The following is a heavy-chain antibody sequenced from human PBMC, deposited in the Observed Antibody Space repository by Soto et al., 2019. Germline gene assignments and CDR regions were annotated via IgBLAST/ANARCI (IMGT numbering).Heavy chain of an antibody. V-gene: IGHV3-23*04. D-gene: IGHD3-10*01. CDR3: ARGDRGGSGSPASYYYSGLDV. J-gene: IGHJ6*02. Sequence: VQLVESGGGVVQPGTSLRLSCAASGFTFSSYAMSWVRQAPGKGLEWVSSVSAGGDMTYYSDSVKGRFTISRDNSNNALFLQMNSLRIEDTALYYCARGDRGGSGSPASYYYSGLDVWGQGTTVTVS. CDR2: VSAGGDMT. CDR1: GFTFSSYA.